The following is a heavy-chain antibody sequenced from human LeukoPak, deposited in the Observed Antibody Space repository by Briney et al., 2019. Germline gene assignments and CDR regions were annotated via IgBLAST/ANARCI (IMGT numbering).Heavy chain of an antibody. CDR1: GFTFSTYA. CDR2: ISGGGDTT. J-gene: IGHJ3*01. V-gene: IGHV3-23*01. Sequence: GGSLRLSCAAPGFTFSTYAMSWVRQAPGKGLEWVSVISGGGDTTYYADSVKGRFTISRDNSMNTLYLQLNSLRAEDTAVYYCAKEIIRGQGTMVTVSS. CDR3: AKEII. D-gene: IGHD3-3*01.